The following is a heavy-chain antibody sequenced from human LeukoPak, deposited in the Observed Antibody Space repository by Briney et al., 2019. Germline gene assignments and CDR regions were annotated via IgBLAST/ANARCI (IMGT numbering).Heavy chain of an antibody. V-gene: IGHV3-20*04. D-gene: IGHD1-14*01. CDR2: INRNGGGT. Sequence: GGSLRLSCAASGFTFSSYAMSWVRQAPGKGLEWVSGINRNGGGTGYADSVKGRFTISRDNAKNSLYLQMISLRVDDTALYYCARDSSETSLYFPDYWGQGTPVTVSS. CDR1: GFTFSSYA. CDR3: ARDSSETSLYFPDY. J-gene: IGHJ4*02.